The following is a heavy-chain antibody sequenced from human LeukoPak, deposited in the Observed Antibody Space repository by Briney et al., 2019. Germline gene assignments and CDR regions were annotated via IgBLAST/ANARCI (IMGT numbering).Heavy chain of an antibody. Sequence: SETLSLTCAVYGGSFSGYYWSWIRQPPGEGLEWIGEINHSGSTNYNPSLKSRVTISVDTSKNQFSLKLSSVTAADTAVYYCARGGRCSSTSCYARMFAYYYYGMDVWGQGTTVTVSS. CDR1: GGSFSGYY. CDR3: ARGGRCSSTSCYARMFAYYYYGMDV. V-gene: IGHV4-34*01. J-gene: IGHJ6*02. CDR2: INHSGST. D-gene: IGHD2-2*01.